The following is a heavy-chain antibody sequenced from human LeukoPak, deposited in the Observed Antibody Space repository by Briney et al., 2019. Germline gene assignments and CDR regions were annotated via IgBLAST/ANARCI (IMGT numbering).Heavy chain of an antibody. Sequence: GGSLRLSCAGSGFTFSSNAMSWVRQAPGKGLEWVSAISGGGGSTYYADSVKGRFTISRDDSKNTLYVQMNSLRAEDTAVYYCAKGLGSGWYLFEYWGQGTLVTVSP. V-gene: IGHV3-23*01. D-gene: IGHD6-19*01. CDR3: AKGLGSGWYLFEY. CDR2: ISGGGGST. J-gene: IGHJ4*02. CDR1: GFTFSSNA.